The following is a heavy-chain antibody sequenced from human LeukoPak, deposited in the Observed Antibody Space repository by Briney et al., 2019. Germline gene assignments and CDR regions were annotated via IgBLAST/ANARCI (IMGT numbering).Heavy chain of an antibody. V-gene: IGHV3-74*01. CDR3: ARDDGVRTEYFQH. Sequence: GGSLRLSCAASGLTFSSYWMHWVRQVPGKGLVGVSRINNDGSSTTYADSVKGRFTISRDNAKNTLYLQMNSLRAEDTAVYYCARDDGVRTEYFQHWGQGTLVTVSS. D-gene: IGHD4-17*01. J-gene: IGHJ1*01. CDR2: INNDGSST. CDR1: GLTFSSYW.